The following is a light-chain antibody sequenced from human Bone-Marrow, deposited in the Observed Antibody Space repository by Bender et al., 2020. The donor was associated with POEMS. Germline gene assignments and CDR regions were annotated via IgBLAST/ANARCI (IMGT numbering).Light chain of an antibody. J-gene: IGLJ1*01. CDR3: ASYTSSSTLV. V-gene: IGLV2-14*01. CDR2: DVT. Sequence: QSALTQPASVSGSPGQSITISCTGSSSDVGLYNYVSWDQQHPGKAPKLMLYDVTDRPSGVSGRFSGSKSGNTASLTISGLQAADEADYYCASYTSSSTLVFGAGTKVTVL. CDR1: SSDVGLYNY.